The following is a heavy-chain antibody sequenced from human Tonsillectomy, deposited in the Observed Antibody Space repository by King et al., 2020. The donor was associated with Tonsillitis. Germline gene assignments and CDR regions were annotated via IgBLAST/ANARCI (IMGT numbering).Heavy chain of an antibody. V-gene: IGHV3-23*04. J-gene: IGHJ3*02. CDR3: APNSIHAFEI. CDR1: GFTFSNYD. CDR2: ISGSGGRK. D-gene: IGHD2-2*02. Sequence: VQLVESGGGLVQPGGSLRLSCAASGFTFSNYDMSWVRQAPGKGLEWVSSISGSGGRKYYADSVKGRCTISRDNSKNTVYLQMNSLKAEDTAGYYCAPNSIHAFEIWGQGTMVTVSS.